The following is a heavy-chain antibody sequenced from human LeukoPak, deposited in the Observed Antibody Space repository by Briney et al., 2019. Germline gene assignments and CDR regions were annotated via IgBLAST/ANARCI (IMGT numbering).Heavy chain of an antibody. V-gene: IGHV4-34*01. CDR3: ARGRYSSGWYY. CDR1: GGSFSGYY. Sequence: SATLSLTCAVYGGSFSGYYWSWIRQPPGKGLEWIGEINHSGSTNYNPSLKSRVTISVDTSKNQFSLKLSSVTAADTAVYYCARGRYSSGWYYWGQGTLVTVSS. J-gene: IGHJ4*02. CDR2: INHSGST. D-gene: IGHD6-19*01.